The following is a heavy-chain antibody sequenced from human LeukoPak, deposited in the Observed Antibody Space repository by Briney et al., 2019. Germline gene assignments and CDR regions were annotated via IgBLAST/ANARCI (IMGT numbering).Heavy chain of an antibody. CDR2: TNSDGSTT. CDR1: GFSSHIYV. D-gene: IGHD3-16*01. J-gene: IGHJ4*02. CDR3: ARVATGSYHFDY. V-gene: IGHV3-74*01. Sequence: GGSLRLSCVASGFSSHIYVMSWVRQAPGKGLVWVSRTNSDGSTTSYADSVKGRFTISRDNAKNTLYLQMNSLRAEDTAVYYCARVATGSYHFDYWGQGTLATVSS.